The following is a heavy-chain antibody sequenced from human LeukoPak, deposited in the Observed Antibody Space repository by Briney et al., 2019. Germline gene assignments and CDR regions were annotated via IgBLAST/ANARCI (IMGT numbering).Heavy chain of an antibody. V-gene: IGHV3-53*05. CDR1: GFTVSTNY. D-gene: IGHD3-22*01. CDR2: IYSGGST. CDR3: ARDFSLSSGYYPDY. J-gene: IGHJ4*02. Sequence: GGSLRLSCAASGFTVSTNYMSWVRQAPGKGLEWVSVIYSGGSTYYADSVKGRFTISRDNSKNTLYLQMSTLRAEDTAVYYCARDFSLSSGYYPDYWGQGTLVTVSS.